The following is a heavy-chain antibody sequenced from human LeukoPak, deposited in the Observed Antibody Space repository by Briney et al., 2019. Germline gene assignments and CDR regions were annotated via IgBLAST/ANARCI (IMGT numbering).Heavy chain of an antibody. CDR3: ARARDGYNAA. V-gene: IGHV1-69*13. CDR1: GGTFSSYA. CDR2: IIPIFGTA. J-gene: IGHJ5*02. Sequence: ASVKVSCKASGGTFSSYAISWVRQAPGQGLEWMGGIIPIFGTANYAQKFQGRVTITADESTSTAYMELSSLRSEGTAVYYCARARDGYNAAWGQGTLVTVSS. D-gene: IGHD5-24*01.